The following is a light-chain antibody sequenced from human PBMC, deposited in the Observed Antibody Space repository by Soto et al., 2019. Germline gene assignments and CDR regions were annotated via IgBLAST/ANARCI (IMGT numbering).Light chain of an antibody. CDR3: LLYDGGAVV. Sequence: QAAVTQEPSLTVSPGGTVTLTCASSTGAVTSAYYPNWFQQKPGQAPRALIYNINNRHSWTPARFSGSLLGGKAALTLSGVQPEDEAEYYCLLYDGGAVVFGGGTKLTVL. J-gene: IGLJ2*01. CDR1: TGAVTSAYY. V-gene: IGLV7-43*01. CDR2: NIN.